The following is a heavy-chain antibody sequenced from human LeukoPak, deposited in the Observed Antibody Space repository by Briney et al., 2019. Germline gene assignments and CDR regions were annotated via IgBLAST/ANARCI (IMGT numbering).Heavy chain of an antibody. D-gene: IGHD3-10*01. J-gene: IGHJ4*02. V-gene: IGHV4-39*03. CDR1: GTSIRSGSYY. CDR2: FYHSGST. CDR3: SSGSYYLPSN. Sequence: SQTLSLTCTVTGTSIRSGSYYWNWIRQPPGKGLEWIGNFYHSGSTYYNPSLKSRVTISEDTSKNQFSLRLSSLTAADTAVYYCSSGSYYLPSNWGQGILVTVSS.